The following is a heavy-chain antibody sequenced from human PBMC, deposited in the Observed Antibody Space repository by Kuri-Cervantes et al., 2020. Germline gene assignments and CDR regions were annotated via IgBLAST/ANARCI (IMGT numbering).Heavy chain of an antibody. D-gene: IGHD3-16*01. J-gene: IGHJ6*02. Sequence: GGSLRLSCAASGFTFSSYDMHWVRQATGKGLEWVSAIGTAGDTYYPGSVKGRFTISRENAKNSLYLQMNSLRAGDTAVYYCARDRFQSRPPYYYGMDVWGQGTTVTVSS. CDR1: GFTFSSYD. CDR3: ARDRFQSRPPYYYGMDV. CDR2: IGTAGDT. V-gene: IGHV3-13*01.